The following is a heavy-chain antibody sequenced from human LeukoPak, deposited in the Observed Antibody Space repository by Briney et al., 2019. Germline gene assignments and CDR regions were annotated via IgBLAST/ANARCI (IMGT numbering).Heavy chain of an antibody. CDR2: FDPEDGET. J-gene: IGHJ4*02. CDR1: GHTLTELS. D-gene: IGHD5-12*01. Sequence: ASVKVSCKVSGHTLTELSMHWLRQAPGKGLEWMGGFDPEDGETIYAQKFQGRVTMTEDTSTDTAYMELSSLRSEDTAVYYCATPPRYSGYDFDYWGQGTLVTVSS. V-gene: IGHV1-24*01. CDR3: ATPPRYSGYDFDY.